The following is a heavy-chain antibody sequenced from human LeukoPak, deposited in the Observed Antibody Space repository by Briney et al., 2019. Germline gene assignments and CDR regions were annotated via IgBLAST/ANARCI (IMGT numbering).Heavy chain of an antibody. V-gene: IGHV3-23*01. J-gene: IGHJ4*02. CDR3: ASVPHWFGEFEFDY. CDR1: GFTFSSYA. CDR2: ISGSGGST. Sequence: GGSLRLSCAASGFTFSSYAMSWVRQAPGKGLKWVSAISGSGGSTYYADSVKGRFTISRDNAKDSLYLQMNSLRAEDTAVYYCASVPHWFGEFEFDYWSQGTLVTVSS. D-gene: IGHD3-10*01.